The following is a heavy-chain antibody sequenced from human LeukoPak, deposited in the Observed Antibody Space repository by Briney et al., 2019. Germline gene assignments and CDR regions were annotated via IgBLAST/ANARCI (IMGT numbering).Heavy chain of an antibody. CDR2: ISGSGGST. D-gene: IGHD3-22*01. V-gene: IGHV3-23*01. CDR1: GFTFSSYA. J-gene: IGHJ4*02. CDR3: AKGNTMIVVVSDY. Sequence: PGGSLRLSCAASGFTFSSYAMSWVRQAPGKGLEWVSAISGSGGSTYYADSVKGRFTISRDNSKNTLYLQVNSLRAEDTAVYYCAKGNTMIVVVSDYWGQGTLVTVSS.